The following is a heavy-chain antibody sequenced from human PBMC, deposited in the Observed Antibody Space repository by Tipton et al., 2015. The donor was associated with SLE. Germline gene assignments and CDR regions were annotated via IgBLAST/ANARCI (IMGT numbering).Heavy chain of an antibody. CDR3: ARSSADYGGSHFDS. D-gene: IGHD4-23*01. V-gene: IGHV4-39*01. Sequence: TLSLTCAVSGDSISDGGYFWDWIRQTPGEGLEWIGHIYYGGSIHYNPSLRGRVSISVDPSKNQFSLELTSATAADTGVYYCARSSADYGGSHFDSWGRGILVTVSS. CDR1: GDSISDGGYF. J-gene: IGHJ4*02. CDR2: IYYGGSI.